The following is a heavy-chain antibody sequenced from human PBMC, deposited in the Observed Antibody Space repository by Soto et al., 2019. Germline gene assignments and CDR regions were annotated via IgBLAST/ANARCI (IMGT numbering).Heavy chain of an antibody. Sequence: QVQLVESGGGVVHPGRSLRLSCAASGFTFSHYGMHWVRQAPGKGLEWVAVIWYDGSNTYYADSVKGRFTVSRDNSKNTLFMKMNSLRVEDTAVYYCARVEGFDLDYWGQGTLVTVSS. CDR3: ARVEGFDLDY. J-gene: IGHJ4*02. CDR1: GFTFSHYG. D-gene: IGHD3-3*01. CDR2: IWYDGSNT. V-gene: IGHV3-33*01.